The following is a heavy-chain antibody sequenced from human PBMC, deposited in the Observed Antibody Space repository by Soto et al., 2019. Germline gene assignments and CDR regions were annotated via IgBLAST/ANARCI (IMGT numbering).Heavy chain of an antibody. CDR1: GFTFRYYR. CDR2: IKSDGGET. CDR3: ARIRSPFDY. V-gene: IGHV3-7*01. Sequence: GGSLRLSCTASGFTFRYYRMGWVRQAPGKGLEWVANIKSDGGETYYVDSVKGRFTISRDNAKNSPYLQMDSLRAEDTAVYYCARIRSPFDYWGQGTLVTVSS. J-gene: IGHJ4*02.